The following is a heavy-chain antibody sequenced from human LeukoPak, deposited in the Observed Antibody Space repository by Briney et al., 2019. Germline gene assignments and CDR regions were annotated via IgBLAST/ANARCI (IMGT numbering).Heavy chain of an antibody. CDR2: IIPILGIA. Sequence: ASVKVSCKASGGTFSSYAISWVRQAPGQGLEWMGRIIPILGIANYAQKFQGRVTITADKSTSTAYMELSSLRSEDTAVYYCARGPRITMVRQPNFDYWGQGTLVTVSS. D-gene: IGHD3-10*01. J-gene: IGHJ4*02. CDR3: ARGPRITMVRQPNFDY. CDR1: GGTFSSYA. V-gene: IGHV1-69*04.